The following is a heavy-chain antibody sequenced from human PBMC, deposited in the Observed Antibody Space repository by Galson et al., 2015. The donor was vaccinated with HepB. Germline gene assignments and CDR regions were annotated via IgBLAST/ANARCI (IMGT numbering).Heavy chain of an antibody. D-gene: IGHD5-18*01. CDR1: GFTFSNYA. CDR3: AKSTASYGPSDAFDV. CDR2: ISGSAYST. J-gene: IGHJ3*01. Sequence: SLRLSCAASGFTFSNYAMSWVRQAPGKGLEWISSISGSAYSTNYADSVKGRFFISRDNSKNMLCLHMNSLRAEDTALYYCAKSTASYGPSDAFDVWGQGTMVTVSS. V-gene: IGHV3-23*01.